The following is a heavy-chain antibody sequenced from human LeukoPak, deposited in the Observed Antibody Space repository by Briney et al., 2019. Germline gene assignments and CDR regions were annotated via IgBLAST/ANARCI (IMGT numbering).Heavy chain of an antibody. V-gene: IGHV4-34*01. CDR1: GGSFSGYY. D-gene: IGHD6-6*01. J-gene: IGHJ4*02. CDR2: INHSGST. Sequence: SETLSLTCAVYGGSFSGYYWSWIRQPPGKGLEWIGEINHSGSTNYNPSLKSRVTISVDTSKNQFSLKLSSVTAADTAVYYCARRHQYSSSRSFDYWGQGTLVTVSS. CDR3: ARRHQYSSSRSFDY.